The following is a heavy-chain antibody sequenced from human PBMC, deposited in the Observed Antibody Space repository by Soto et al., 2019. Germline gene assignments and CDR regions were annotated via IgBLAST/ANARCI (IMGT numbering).Heavy chain of an antibody. Sequence: SETLSLTCAVSGGSISSSNWWSWVRQPPGKGLEWIGEIYHSGSTNYNPSLKSRVTISVDKSKNQFSLKLSSVTAADTAVYYCARDIVVVPAAMSWFDPWGQGTLVTVSS. CDR1: GGSISSSNW. V-gene: IGHV4-4*02. CDR3: ARDIVVVPAAMSWFDP. D-gene: IGHD2-2*01. CDR2: IYHSGST. J-gene: IGHJ5*02.